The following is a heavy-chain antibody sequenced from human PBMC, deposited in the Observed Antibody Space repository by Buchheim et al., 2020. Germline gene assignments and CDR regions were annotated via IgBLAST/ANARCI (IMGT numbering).Heavy chain of an antibody. CDR1: GFTFSSYG. CDR2: ISYDGSNK. D-gene: IGHD6-19*01. V-gene: IGHV3-30*18. CDR3: AKERPFTGGYSSCWRQGFYYYYGMDV. J-gene: IGHJ6*02. Sequence: QVQLVESGGGVVQPGRSLRLSCAASGFTFSSYGMHWVRQAPGKGLEWVAVISYDGSNKYYADSVKGRFTISRDNSKNTLYLQMNSLGAEDTAGYYCAKERPFTGGYSSCWRQGFYYYYGMDVWGQGTT.